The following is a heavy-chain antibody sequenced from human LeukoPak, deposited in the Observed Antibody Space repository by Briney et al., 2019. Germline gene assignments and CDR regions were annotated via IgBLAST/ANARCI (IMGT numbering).Heavy chain of an antibody. CDR3: ARTTRVAPAGRAEYFED. CDR2: IYYSGST. Sequence: SETLSLTCTVSGGSISSYYWSWIRQPPGKGLEWIGYIYYSGSTNYNPSLKSRVTISVDTSKNQFSLKLSSVTAADTAVYYCARTTRVAPAGRAEYFEDWGQGTLVIVSS. D-gene: IGHD2-2*01. CDR1: GGSISSYY. V-gene: IGHV4-59*01. J-gene: IGHJ1*01.